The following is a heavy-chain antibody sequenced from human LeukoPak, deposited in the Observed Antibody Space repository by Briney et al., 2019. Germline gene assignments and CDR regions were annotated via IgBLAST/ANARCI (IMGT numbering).Heavy chain of an antibody. CDR2: INHSGST. CDR1: GGSFSGYY. V-gene: IGHV4-34*01. CDR3: ARGAPLTVAGYYFDY. Sequence: PSETLSLTCAVYGGSFSGYYWSWLRQPPGKGLEWIGEINHSGSTNYNPSLKSRVTISVDTSKNQFSLKLSSVTAADTAVYYCARGAPLTVAGYYFDYWGQGTLVTVSS. D-gene: IGHD6-19*01. J-gene: IGHJ4*02.